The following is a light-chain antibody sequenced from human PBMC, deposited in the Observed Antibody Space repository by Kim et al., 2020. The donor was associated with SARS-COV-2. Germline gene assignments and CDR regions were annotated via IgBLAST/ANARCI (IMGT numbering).Light chain of an antibody. CDR1: SMDVGSNNG. Sequence: GQSVTTTCSGSSMDVGSNNGVSWYKQPPGAAPQLMISEVSKRPSVVPNRFSGSKTGSTASLTISGLQAEDEADYYCASFTSSITWVFGGGTQLTVL. CDR3: ASFTSSITWV. J-gene: IGLJ2*01. V-gene: IGLV2-18*02. CDR2: EVS.